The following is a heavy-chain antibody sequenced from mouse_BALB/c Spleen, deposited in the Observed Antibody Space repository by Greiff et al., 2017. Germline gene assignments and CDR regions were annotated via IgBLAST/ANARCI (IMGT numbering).Heavy chain of an antibody. D-gene: IGHD2-4*01. CDR2: ISDGGSYT. V-gene: IGHV5-4*02. J-gene: IGHJ3*01. CDR3: ASPYYDYDSAY. CDR1: GFTFSDYY. Sequence: EVQVVESGGGLVKPGGSLKLSCAASGFTFSDYYMYWVRQTPEKRLEWVATISDGGSYTYYPDSVKGRFTISRDNAKNNLYLQMSSLKSEDTAMYYCASPYYDYDSAYWGQGTLVTVSA.